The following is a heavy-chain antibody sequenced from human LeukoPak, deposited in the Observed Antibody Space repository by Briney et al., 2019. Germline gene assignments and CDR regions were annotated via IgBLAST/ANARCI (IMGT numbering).Heavy chain of an antibody. D-gene: IGHD2-15*01. CDR2: IYHSGST. V-gene: IGHV4-39*01. Sequence: SETLSLTCTVSGGSIDSRSYYWDWIRQAPGKGLEWIGTIYHSGSTEYNPSLKSRVAIFVDTSKNQFSPSRHSMAAADTAVYYCARRSEFDNTHYHYFDYWGQGALVTVSS. J-gene: IGHJ4*02. CDR1: GGSIDSRSYY. CDR3: ARRSEFDNTHYHYFDY.